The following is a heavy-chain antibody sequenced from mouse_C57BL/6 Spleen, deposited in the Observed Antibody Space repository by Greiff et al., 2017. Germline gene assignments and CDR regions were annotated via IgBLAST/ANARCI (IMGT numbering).Heavy chain of an antibody. D-gene: IGHD2-3*01. V-gene: IGHV1-82*01. CDR3: ARHDGYYAMDY. Sequence: VQLQQSGPELVKPGASVKISCKASGYAFSSSWMNWVKQRPGKGLEWIGRIYPGDGDTNYNGKFKGKATLTADKASSTAYMQLSSLTSEDSAVYFCARHDGYYAMDYWGQGTSDTVSS. CDR2: IYPGDGDT. CDR1: GYAFSSSW. J-gene: IGHJ4*01.